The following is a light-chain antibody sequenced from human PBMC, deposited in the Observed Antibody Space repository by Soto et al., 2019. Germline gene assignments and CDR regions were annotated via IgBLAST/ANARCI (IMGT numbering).Light chain of an antibody. CDR3: AAWDDSLNGPV. CDR2: GYN. CDR1: SSNIGSHT. V-gene: IGLV1-44*01. J-gene: IGLJ2*01. Sequence: QSVLTQPPSASGTPGQRVTISCSGSSSNIGSHTVNWYQQLPGTAPKLLIYGYNHRPSGVPDRFSGSKSGTSASLAISGLQSEDEADYYCAAWDDSLNGPVFGGGTKVIVL.